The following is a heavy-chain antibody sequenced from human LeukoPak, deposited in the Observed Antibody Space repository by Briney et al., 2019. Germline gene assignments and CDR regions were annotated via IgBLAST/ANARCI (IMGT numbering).Heavy chain of an antibody. Sequence: ASVKVSCKASGYTFTGYYMHWVRQAPGQGLEWMGWINPNSGGTNYAQKFQGRVTMTRDTSISTAYMELSRLRSDDTAVYYCARGRFYYGSGSYVPYAFDIWGQGTMVTVSS. J-gene: IGHJ3*02. CDR3: ARGRFYYGSGSYVPYAFDI. CDR1: GYTFTGYY. CDR2: INPNSGGT. V-gene: IGHV1-2*02. D-gene: IGHD3-10*01.